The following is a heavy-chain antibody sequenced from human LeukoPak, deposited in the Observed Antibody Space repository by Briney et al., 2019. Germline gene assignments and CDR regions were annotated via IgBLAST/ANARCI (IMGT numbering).Heavy chain of an antibody. Sequence: TSETLSLTCAVYGGSFSGYYWSWIRQPPGKGLEWIGEINHSGSTNYNPSLKSRVSISVDSSKNQFSLKVSSVTAADTAVYYCARGSDTAAGLYWGQGTLVTVSS. V-gene: IGHV4-34*01. D-gene: IGHD6-13*01. CDR1: GGSFSGYY. J-gene: IGHJ4*02. CDR3: ARGSDTAAGLY. CDR2: INHSGST.